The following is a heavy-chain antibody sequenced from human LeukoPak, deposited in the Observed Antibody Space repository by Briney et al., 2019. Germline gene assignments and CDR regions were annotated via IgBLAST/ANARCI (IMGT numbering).Heavy chain of an antibody. CDR3: ASELAYGSGSYYTTEHFQH. CDR1: GFTFSSYG. D-gene: IGHD3-10*01. Sequence: QPGGSLRLSCAASGFTFSSYGMHWVRQAPGKGLEWVAVIWYDGSNKYYADSVKGRFTISRDNSKNTLYLQMNSLRAEDTAVYYCASELAYGSGSYYTTEHFQHWGQGTLVTVSS. J-gene: IGHJ1*01. V-gene: IGHV3-33*01. CDR2: IWYDGSNK.